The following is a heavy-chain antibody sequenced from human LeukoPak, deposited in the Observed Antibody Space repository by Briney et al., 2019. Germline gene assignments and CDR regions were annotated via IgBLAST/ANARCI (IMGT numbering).Heavy chain of an antibody. CDR2: ISSSSSYI. V-gene: IGHV3-21*01. J-gene: IGHJ6*04. D-gene: IGHD2-2*01. CDR1: ASTFSSYW. CDR3: ARASNPDV. Sequence: GGSLRLSCVASASTFSSYWMSWVRQAPGKGLEWVSSISSSSSYIYYADSVKGRFTISRDNAKNSLYLQMNSLRAEDTAVYYCARASNPDVWGKGTTVTVSS.